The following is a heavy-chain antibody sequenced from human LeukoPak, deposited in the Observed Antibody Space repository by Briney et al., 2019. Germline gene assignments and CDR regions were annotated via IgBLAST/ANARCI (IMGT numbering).Heavy chain of an antibody. J-gene: IGHJ5*02. CDR3: ARGGDYGDWVHHNWFDP. Sequence: GASVKVSCKASGYTFTGYYMHWVRQAPGQGLEWMGWINPNSGGTNYAQKFQGRVTMTRDTSISTAYMELSRLRSDDTAVYYCARGGDYGDWVHHNWFDPWGQGTLVTVSS. CDR2: INPNSGGT. D-gene: IGHD4-17*01. V-gene: IGHV1-2*02. CDR1: GYTFTGYY.